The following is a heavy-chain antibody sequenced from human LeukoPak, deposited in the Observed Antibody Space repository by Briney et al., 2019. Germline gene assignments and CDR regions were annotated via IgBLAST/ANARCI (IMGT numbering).Heavy chain of an antibody. D-gene: IGHD3-3*02. Sequence: SETLSLTCTVSGGSINNYYWSWIRQPPGKGLEWIAYIDYSGRTNCNPSLKSRVTISIDTSKNQFSLNLSSVTAADTAVYYCARAPGPTFFDYWGQGTLVTVSS. CDR1: GGSINNYY. CDR2: IDYSGRT. CDR3: ARAPGPTFFDY. V-gene: IGHV4-59*01. J-gene: IGHJ4*02.